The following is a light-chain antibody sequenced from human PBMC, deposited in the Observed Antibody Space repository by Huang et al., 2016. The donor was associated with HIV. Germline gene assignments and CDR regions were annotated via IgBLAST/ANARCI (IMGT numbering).Light chain of an antibody. V-gene: IGKV3-15*01. CDR2: GAS. Sequence: EIVMTQSPATLSVSPGERATLSCRASPTVNSNLAWYQHKPGQAPRLLIYGASTRATGGPARFSGSGSGTKFTLTISSLQSEDFAVYYCQQYNNWLAFGQGTKVEIK. CDR1: PTVNSN. J-gene: IGKJ1*01. CDR3: QQYNNWLA.